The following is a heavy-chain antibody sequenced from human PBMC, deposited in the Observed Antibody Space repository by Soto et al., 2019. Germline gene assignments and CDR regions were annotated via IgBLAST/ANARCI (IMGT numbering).Heavy chain of an antibody. CDR2: IYYSGST. V-gene: IGHV4-59*01. CDR1: GGSISSYY. J-gene: IGHJ4*02. CDR3: ARLQGPYCSNTSCSDY. D-gene: IGHD2-2*01. Sequence: QVQLQESGPGLVKPSETLSLTCTVSGGSISSYYWSWIRQPPGKGLEWIGYIYYSGSTNYNPSLKGRDTISVDTPKNHFSLKLSSVTAADTAVYYCARLQGPYCSNTSCSDYWRQGTLVTVSS.